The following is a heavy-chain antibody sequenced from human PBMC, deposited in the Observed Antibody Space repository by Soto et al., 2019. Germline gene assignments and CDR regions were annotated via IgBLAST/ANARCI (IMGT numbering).Heavy chain of an antibody. Sequence: PGGSLRLSCVASGFTFSRFWMKWIRQMPGKGLEWVAIINQDGSEKFYVDSVKGRFTISRDTAKNSLFLQMNSLRAEDTAVYYCARKMMGSFDSWGQGALVTV. CDR1: GFTFSRFW. CDR2: INQDGSEK. J-gene: IGHJ4*02. CDR3: ARKMMGSFDS. D-gene: IGHD3-16*01. V-gene: IGHV3-7*03.